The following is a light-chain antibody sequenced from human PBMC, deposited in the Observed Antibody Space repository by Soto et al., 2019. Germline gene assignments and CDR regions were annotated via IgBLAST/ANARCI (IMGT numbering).Light chain of an antibody. Sequence: IELTQSPATLSLSPGERATLSCSASQSVSSGYLAWYQQKPGQAPRLLIYGASSRATGIPDRFSGSGSGTDFTLTISRLEPEDGAVYYCQQYGSSPRTFGQGAKVDIK. V-gene: IGKV3-20*01. CDR3: QQYGSSPRT. J-gene: IGKJ1*01. CDR2: GAS. CDR1: QSVSSGY.